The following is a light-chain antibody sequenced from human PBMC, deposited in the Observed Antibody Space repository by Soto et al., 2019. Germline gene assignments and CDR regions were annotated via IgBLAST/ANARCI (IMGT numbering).Light chain of an antibody. J-gene: IGKJ2*01. CDR2: GAS. CDR1: QSVSSSY. Sequence: EIVLTQSPGTLSLSPGERATLSCRARQSVSSSYLAWYQQKPGQAPRLLIYGASSRATGIPDRFSGSTSGTDFTLTISRLEPEDFAVYYCQQYGSSPDTFGRGTKLEIK. CDR3: QQYGSSPDT. V-gene: IGKV3-20*01.